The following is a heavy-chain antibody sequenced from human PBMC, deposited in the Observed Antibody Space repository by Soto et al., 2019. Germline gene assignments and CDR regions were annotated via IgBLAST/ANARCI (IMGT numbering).Heavy chain of an antibody. Sequence: ASVKVSCKASGYTFTSYDINWVRQATGQGLEWMGWMNPNSGNTGYAQKFQGRVTMTRNTSISTAYMELSSLRSEDTAVYYCRISAAASYYYYMDACALGTTVTVSS. CDR2: MNPNSGNT. CDR3: RISAAASYYYYMDA. CDR1: GYTFTSYD. D-gene: IGHD6-13*01. V-gene: IGHV1-8*01. J-gene: IGHJ6*03.